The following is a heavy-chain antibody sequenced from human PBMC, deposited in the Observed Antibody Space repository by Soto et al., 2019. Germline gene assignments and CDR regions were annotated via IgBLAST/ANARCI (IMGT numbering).Heavy chain of an antibody. CDR1: GFTFSDYY. Sequence: PGGSLRLSCAASGFTFSDYYMSWIRQAPGKGLEWVSYISSSGSTIYYAGSVKGRFTISRDNAKNSLYLQMNSLRAEDTAVYYCARQQYYYDSSGYDYWGQGTLVTVSS. CDR2: ISSSGSTI. V-gene: IGHV3-11*01. CDR3: ARQQYYYDSSGYDY. J-gene: IGHJ4*02. D-gene: IGHD3-22*01.